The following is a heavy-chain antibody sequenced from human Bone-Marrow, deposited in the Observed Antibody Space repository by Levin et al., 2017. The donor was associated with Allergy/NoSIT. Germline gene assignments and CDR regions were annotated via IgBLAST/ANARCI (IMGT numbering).Heavy chain of an antibody. CDR2: LSAYNGET. Sequence: GESLKISCKASGYDFLSYGILWVRQAPGQGLEWVAWLSAYNGETDYAQKVQDRVTVTTDTSTSTAHMELRSLTSDDTAVYYCARGSASCRSNSCYNNWFEPWGQGTLVIVSS. CDR1: GYDFLSYG. J-gene: IGHJ5*02. D-gene: IGHD2-2*01. V-gene: IGHV1-18*01. CDR3: ARGSASCRSNSCYNNWFEP.